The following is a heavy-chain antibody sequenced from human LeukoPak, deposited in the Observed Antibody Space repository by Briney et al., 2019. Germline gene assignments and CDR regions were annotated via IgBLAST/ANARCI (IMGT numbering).Heavy chain of an antibody. D-gene: IGHD3-22*01. CDR1: GGSFSGYY. J-gene: IGHJ5*02. CDR3: ARATYYYDSSGYYPLNWFAP. V-gene: IGHV4-34*01. CDR2: INHSGST. Sequence: SETLSLTCAVYGGSFSGYYWSWIRQPPGKGLEWIGEINHSGSTNYNPSLKSRVTIPVDTSQNQFSLKLSSVTAADTAVYYCARATYYYDSSGYYPLNWFAPWGQGPLVTVSS.